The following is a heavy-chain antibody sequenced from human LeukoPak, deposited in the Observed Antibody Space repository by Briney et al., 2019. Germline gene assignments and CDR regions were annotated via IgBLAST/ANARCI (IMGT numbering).Heavy chain of an antibody. D-gene: IGHD3-22*01. CDR2: ISGSGGST. J-gene: IGHJ4*02. Sequence: GGSLRLSCAASGFTFSSYAMSWVRQAPGKGLEWVSAISGSGGSTYYADSVKGRFTISRDNSKNTLYLQMNSLRAEDTAVYYCARDLYYYDSSGYYPQTGFDYWGQGTLVTVSS. V-gene: IGHV3-23*01. CDR3: ARDLYYYDSSGYYPQTGFDY. CDR1: GFTFSSYA.